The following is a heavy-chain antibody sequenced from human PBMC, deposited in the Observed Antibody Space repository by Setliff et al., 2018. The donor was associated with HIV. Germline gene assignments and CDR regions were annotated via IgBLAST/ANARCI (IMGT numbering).Heavy chain of an antibody. CDR1: GGSFSDNY. V-gene: IGHV4-38-2*02. Sequence: SETLSLTCAVYGGSFSDNYWGWVRQPPGKGLEWIGSIYHSGSTYYNPSLKSRVTISVDTSKNQISLKMNSVTAADTAVYHCARELSHIVGAPRYMDVWGKGTTVTVSS. CDR2: IYHSGST. J-gene: IGHJ6*03. D-gene: IGHD1-26*01. CDR3: ARELSHIVGAPRYMDV.